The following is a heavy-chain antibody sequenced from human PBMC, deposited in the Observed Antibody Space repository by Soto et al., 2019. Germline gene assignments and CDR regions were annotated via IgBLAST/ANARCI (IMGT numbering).Heavy chain of an antibody. D-gene: IGHD3-3*01. CDR3: ARSGGSPYYDFWSGYLGTYYMDV. CDR1: GYTFTSYD. J-gene: IGHJ6*03. CDR2: MNPNSGNT. V-gene: IGHV1-8*01. Sequence: ASVKVSCKASGYTFTSYDINWVRQATGQGLEWMGWMNPNSGNTGYAQKFQGRVTMTRNTSISTAYMELSSLRSEDTAVYYCARSGGSPYYDFWSGYLGTYYMDVWGKGTTVTVSS.